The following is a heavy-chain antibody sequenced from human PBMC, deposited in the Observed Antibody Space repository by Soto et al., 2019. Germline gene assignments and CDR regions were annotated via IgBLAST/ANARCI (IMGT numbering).Heavy chain of an antibody. V-gene: IGHV3-11*01. Sequence: PVGSLRLSCAASGFTFSDYYMSWIRQAPGKGLEYISLITNSGGPMYYADSVKGRFTISRDNAKNSLFLQMNSLRAEDAAVYYCARNGVTRGMDVWGQGTTVTVSS. CDR2: ITNSGGPM. J-gene: IGHJ6*02. D-gene: IGHD3-10*01. CDR1: GFTFSDYY. CDR3: ARNGVTRGMDV.